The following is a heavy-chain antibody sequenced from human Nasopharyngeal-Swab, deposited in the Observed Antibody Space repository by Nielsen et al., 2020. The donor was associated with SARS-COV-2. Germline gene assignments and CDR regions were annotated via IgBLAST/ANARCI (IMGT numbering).Heavy chain of an antibody. J-gene: IGHJ6*03. CDR2: ISSSSSSYI. CDR1: GFTFSSYS. D-gene: IGHD2-2*01. CDR3: AREETRYCSSTSCYYMDV. V-gene: IGHV3-21*01. Sequence: GESLKISCAASGFTFSSYSMNWVRQAPGKGLEWVSSISSSSSSYIYYADSVKGRFTISRDNAKNSLYLQMNSLRAEDTAVYYCAREETRYCSSTSCYYMDVWGKGTTVTVSS.